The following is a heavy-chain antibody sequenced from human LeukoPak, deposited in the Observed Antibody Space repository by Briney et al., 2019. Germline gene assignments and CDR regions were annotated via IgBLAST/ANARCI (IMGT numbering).Heavy chain of an antibody. J-gene: IGHJ4*02. V-gene: IGHV4-59*08. D-gene: IGHD5-24*01. CDR1: GGSISSYY. CDR3: ARLMRVATIFDY. CDR2: IYYSGST. Sequence: SETLSLTCTVSGGSISSYYWSWIRQPPGKGLEWIGYIYYSGSTNYNPSLKSRVTISVDTSKNQFSLKLSSVTAADTAVYYCARLMRVATIFDYWGQGTLVTVSS.